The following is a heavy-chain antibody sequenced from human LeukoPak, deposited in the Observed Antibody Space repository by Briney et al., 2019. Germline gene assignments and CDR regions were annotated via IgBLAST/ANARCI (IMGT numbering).Heavy chain of an antibody. CDR3: ATEDGSREFDY. D-gene: IGHD6-13*01. CDR2: ISNVGSNK. J-gene: IGHJ4*02. V-gene: IGHV3-30*04. CDR1: GFTFSSYA. Sequence: PGRSLRLSCAASGFTFSSYAMHWVRQAPGKGLEWVTFISNVGSNKFYADSVKGRFTISRDNSKNTLYLQMNSLRAEDTAVYYCATEDGSREFDYWGQGTLVTVSS.